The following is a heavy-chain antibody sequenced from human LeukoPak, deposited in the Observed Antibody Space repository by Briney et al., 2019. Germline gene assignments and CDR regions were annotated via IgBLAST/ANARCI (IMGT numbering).Heavy chain of an antibody. V-gene: IGHV3-7*01. J-gene: IGHJ4*02. Sequence: PGGSLRLSCAASGFTFDDYGMSWVRQAPGKGLEWVANIKQDGSEKYYVDSAKGRFTISRDNAKNSLYLQMNSLRAEDTAVYSCAREFPYYYDTSGYYVDYWGQGTLVTVSS. CDR2: IKQDGSEK. D-gene: IGHD3-22*01. CDR3: AREFPYYYDTSGYYVDY. CDR1: GFTFDDYG.